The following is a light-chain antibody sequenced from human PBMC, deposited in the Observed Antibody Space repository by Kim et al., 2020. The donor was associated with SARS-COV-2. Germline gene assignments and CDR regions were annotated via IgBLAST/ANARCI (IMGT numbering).Light chain of an antibody. CDR1: NSNIGPSV. J-gene: IGLJ2*01. Sequence: GQPVTISCSGSNSNIGPSVVSWYHHLPGTAPKLLIYDNYKRPSGIPDRFSGSKFGTSATLDITGLQTGDEGDYYCATWDGSLSAVVFGGGTQLTVL. V-gene: IGLV1-51*01. CDR3: ATWDGSLSAVV. CDR2: DNY.